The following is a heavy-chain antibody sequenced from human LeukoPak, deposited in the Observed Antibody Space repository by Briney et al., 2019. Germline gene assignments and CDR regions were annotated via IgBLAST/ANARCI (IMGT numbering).Heavy chain of an antibody. CDR2: IYHSGST. J-gene: IGHJ5*02. D-gene: IGHD6-13*01. Sequence: SETLSPTCTVSGYSISSGYYWGWIRPPPGKGLEWIGSIYHSGSTYYNPSLKSRVTISVDTSKNQFSLKLSSVTAADTAVYYCARGYSSSWPNWFDPWGQGTLVTVSS. V-gene: IGHV4-38-2*02. CDR1: GYSISSGYY. CDR3: ARGYSSSWPNWFDP.